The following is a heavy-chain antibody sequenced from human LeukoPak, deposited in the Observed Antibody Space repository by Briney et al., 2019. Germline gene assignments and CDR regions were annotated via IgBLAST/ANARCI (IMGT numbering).Heavy chain of an antibody. CDR2: INTNTGSP. Sequence: ASVKVSCKASGYTFTTYPMNWVRQAPGQGLEWMGWINTNTGSPTYAQGLTGRFVFSLDTSVSTAFLQINSLKAEDTALYYCVRGIDTTGYFNCWGEETLVTVSS. CDR1: GYTFTTYP. J-gene: IGHJ4*02. D-gene: IGHD3-22*01. CDR3: VRGIDTTGYFNC. V-gene: IGHV7-4-1*02.